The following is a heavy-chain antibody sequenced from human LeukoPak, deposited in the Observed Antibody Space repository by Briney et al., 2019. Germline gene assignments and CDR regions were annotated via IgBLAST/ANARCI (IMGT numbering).Heavy chain of an antibody. Sequence: GGSLRLSCAASGFTFSSYAMSWVRQAPGKGLEWVSVISGSGGSTYYADSVKGRFTISRDNSKNTLYLPMNSLRAEDTAVYYCAKSIQRRNYYYGMDVWGQGTTVTVSS. CDR2: ISGSGGST. CDR1: GFTFSSYA. J-gene: IGHJ6*02. V-gene: IGHV3-23*01. CDR3: AKSIQRRNYYYGMDV.